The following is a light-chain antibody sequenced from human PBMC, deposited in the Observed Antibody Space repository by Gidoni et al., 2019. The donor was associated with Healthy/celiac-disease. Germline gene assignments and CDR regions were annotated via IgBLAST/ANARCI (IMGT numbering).Light chain of an antibody. J-gene: IGKJ1*01. CDR2: GAS. V-gene: IGKV3-15*01. CDR1: QSVSSN. Sequence: EIVMTQSPATLSVSPGERATLSCRASQSVSSNLAWYQQKPGQAPRLLIYGASTRATGSPARISGSGSGTEFNLTISSMQSEDFAVYYCQQYNNWPPWTFGQGTKVEIK. CDR3: QQYNNWPPWT.